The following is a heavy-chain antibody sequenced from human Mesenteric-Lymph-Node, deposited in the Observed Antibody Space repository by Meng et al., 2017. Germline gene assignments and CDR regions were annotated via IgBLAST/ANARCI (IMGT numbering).Heavy chain of an antibody. J-gene: IGHJ3*02. V-gene: IGHV5-51*01. CDR3: AAKRDRSDAFDI. Sequence: GGSLRLSCKGSGYTFSDYWIGWVRQMPGKGLEWMGIIHPGDSGTRDSASFQGQVSMSADKSINTAYLQWSSLKASDTAMYYCAAKRDRSDAFDIWGQGTMVTVSS. CDR2: IHPGDSGT. CDR1: GYTFSDYW.